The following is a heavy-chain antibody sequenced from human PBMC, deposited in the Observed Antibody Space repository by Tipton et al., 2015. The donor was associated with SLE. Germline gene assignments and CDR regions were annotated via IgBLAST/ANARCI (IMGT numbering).Heavy chain of an antibody. CDR1: GGSISSGSYY. Sequence: TLSLTCTVSGGSISSGSYYWSWIRQPAGKGLEWIGEINHSGSTNYNPSLKSRVTISVDTSKNQFSLKLSSVTAADTAVYYCARVGAARGDYWGQGTLVTVSS. CDR3: ARVGAARGDY. CDR2: INHSGST. V-gene: IGHV4-61*09. J-gene: IGHJ4*02. D-gene: IGHD6-6*01.